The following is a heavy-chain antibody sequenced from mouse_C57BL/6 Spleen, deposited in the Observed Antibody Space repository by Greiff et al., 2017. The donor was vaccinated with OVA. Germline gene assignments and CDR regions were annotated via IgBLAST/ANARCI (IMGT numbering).Heavy chain of an antibody. CDR2: IYPGDGDT. V-gene: IGHV1-82*01. Sequence: QVQLQQSGPELVKPGASVKISCKASGYAFSSSWMNWVKQRPGKGLEWIGRIYPGDGDTNYNGKFKGKATLTADKSSSTAYMQLSSLTSEDSAVYFCAKDYEGYWYFDVWGTGTTVTVSS. CDR1: GYAFSSSW. CDR3: AKDYEGYWYFDV. J-gene: IGHJ1*03. D-gene: IGHD2-4*01.